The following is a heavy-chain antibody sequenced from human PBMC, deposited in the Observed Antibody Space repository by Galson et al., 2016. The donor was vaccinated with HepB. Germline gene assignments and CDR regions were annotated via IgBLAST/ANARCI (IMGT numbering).Heavy chain of an antibody. CDR2: INHSGDS. J-gene: IGHJ5*02. CDR3: ATVKPSPA. CDR1: GGSFSGSY. Sequence: SETLSLTCAVYGGSFSGSYWQWIRQPPGKGLEWIAEINHSGDSSYNPSLESRVTISVDSSKAQIFLKLRTVTAADTAVYYCATVKPSPAWGQGTLVTVSS. V-gene: IGHV4-34*01.